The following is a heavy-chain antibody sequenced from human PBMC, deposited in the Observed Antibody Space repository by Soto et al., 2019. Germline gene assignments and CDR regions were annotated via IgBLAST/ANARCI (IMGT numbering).Heavy chain of an antibody. V-gene: IGHV3-74*01. CDR1: GFLFSGYW. Sequence: GGSLRLSCAASGFLFSGYWIHLVRQAPGKGLVWVSGINIDGSSTSYADSVKGRFTISRDNANDTLYLQMNSLRAEDTAVYYCASGVERITSPSRWSSFNNFDHWGQGRLVTVSS. D-gene: IGHD2-2*01. CDR2: INIDGSST. CDR3: ASGVERITSPSRWSSFNNFDH. J-gene: IGHJ4*02.